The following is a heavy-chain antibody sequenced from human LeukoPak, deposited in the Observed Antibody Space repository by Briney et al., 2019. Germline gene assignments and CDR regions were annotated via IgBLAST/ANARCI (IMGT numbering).Heavy chain of an antibody. V-gene: IGHV3-21*01. CDR1: GFTFSSYS. CDR3: AREYYDFWSGYYPFRRGDYYYYMDV. Sequence: KSGGSLRLSCAASGFTFSSYSMNWVRQAPGKGLEWVSSISSSSSYIYYADSVKGRFTISRDNAKNSLYLQMNSLRAEDTAVYYCAREYYDFWSGYYPFRRGDYYYYMDVWGKGTTVTVSS. D-gene: IGHD3-3*01. J-gene: IGHJ6*03. CDR2: ISSSSSYI.